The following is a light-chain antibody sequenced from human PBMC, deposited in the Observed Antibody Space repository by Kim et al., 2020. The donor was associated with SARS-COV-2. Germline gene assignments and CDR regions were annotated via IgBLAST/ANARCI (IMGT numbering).Light chain of an antibody. CDR1: SSNIGSNT. CDR2: SNN. V-gene: IGLV1-44*01. J-gene: IGLJ3*02. CDR3: AAWDDRLNGWV. Sequence: QSVLTQPPSASGTPGQRVTISCSGSSSNIGSNTVNWYQQLPGTAPKLLIYSNNQRPSGVPDRFSGSKSGTSASLAISGLQSEDGADYYCAAWDDRLNGWVFGGGTQLTVL.